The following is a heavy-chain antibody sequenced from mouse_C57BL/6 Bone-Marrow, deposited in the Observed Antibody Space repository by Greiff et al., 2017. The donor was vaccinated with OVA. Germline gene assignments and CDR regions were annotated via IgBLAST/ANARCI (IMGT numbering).Heavy chain of an antibody. J-gene: IGHJ1*03. CDR1: GYTFTSYG. CDR3: AREEGTTVVVPCWYVDV. CDR2: IYPRSGNT. Sequence: QVQLQQSGAELARPGASVKLSCKASGYTFTSYGISWVKQRPGQGLEWIGEIYPRSGNTYYNEKFKGKATLTADKSSSTAYMELRSLTSEDSAVYFCAREEGTTVVVPCWYVDVGGTGTTVTVTA. V-gene: IGHV1-81*01. D-gene: IGHD1-1*01.